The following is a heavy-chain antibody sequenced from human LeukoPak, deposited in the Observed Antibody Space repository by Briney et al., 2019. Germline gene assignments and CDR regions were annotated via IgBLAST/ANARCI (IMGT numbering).Heavy chain of an antibody. Sequence: GRSLRLSCAASGFTFSSYGMHWVRQAPGKGLEWVAAISSDGSNEYSADSVKGRFTISRDNSKNTLYLQMNSLRAEDTAVYYCARRSDIGAKAQNSGYRVDYWGQGTLVTVSS. V-gene: IGHV3-30*03. CDR1: GFTFSSYG. CDR3: ARRSDIGAKAQNSGYRVDY. D-gene: IGHD5-12*01. CDR2: ISSDGSNE. J-gene: IGHJ4*02.